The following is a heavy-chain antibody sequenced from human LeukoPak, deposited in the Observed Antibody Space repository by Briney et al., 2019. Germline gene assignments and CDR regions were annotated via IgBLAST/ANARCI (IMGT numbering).Heavy chain of an antibody. CDR3: ARFGDGYCSSTSCSGMSLDY. CDR2: ISAYNGNT. D-gene: IGHD2-2*03. V-gene: IGHV1-18*01. J-gene: IGHJ4*02. Sequence: ASVKVSCKASGYTFTSYGISWVRQAPEQGLEWMGWISAYNGNTNYAQKFQGRVTMTRDTSISTAYMELSRLRSDDTAVYYCARFGDGYCSSTSCSGMSLDYWGQGTLVTVSS. CDR1: GYTFTSYG.